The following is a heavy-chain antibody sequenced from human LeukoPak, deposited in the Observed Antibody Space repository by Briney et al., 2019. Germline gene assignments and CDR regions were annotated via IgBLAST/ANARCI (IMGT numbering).Heavy chain of an antibody. CDR2: IGTAGDT. J-gene: IGHJ4*02. CDR3: ARGHHSSSGFDY. CDR1: GFTFSSYD. V-gene: IGHV3-13*01. D-gene: IGHD6-13*01. Sequence: GESLRLSCAASGFTFSSYDMHWVRQATGKGLEWVSAIGTAGDTYYPGSVKGRFTISRENAKNSLYLQMNSLRAGDTAVYYCARGHHSSSGFDYWGQGTLVTVSS.